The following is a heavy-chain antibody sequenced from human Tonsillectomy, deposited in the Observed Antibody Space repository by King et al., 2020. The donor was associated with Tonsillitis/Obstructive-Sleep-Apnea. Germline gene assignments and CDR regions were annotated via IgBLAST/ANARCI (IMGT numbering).Heavy chain of an antibody. CDR1: GGSFSGYY. CDR3: ASQYYVSSGCLYFDY. Sequence: HVQLQQWGAGLLKPSETLSLTCAVYGGSFSGYYWSWIRQPPGKGLEWIGEINHSGSTNYNPSLKSRVTISVDTSKNQFSLKLSSVTAADTGVYYCASQYYVSSGCLYFDYWGQGTLVTVSS. CDR2: INHSGST. V-gene: IGHV4-34*01. D-gene: IGHD3-22*01. J-gene: IGHJ4*02.